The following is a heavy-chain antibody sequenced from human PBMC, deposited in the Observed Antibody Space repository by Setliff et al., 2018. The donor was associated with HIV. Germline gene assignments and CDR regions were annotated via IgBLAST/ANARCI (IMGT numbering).Heavy chain of an antibody. CDR2: INYDGTGT. CDR3: AKGVQRLRPYYFDS. D-gene: IGHD4-17*01. J-gene: IGHJ4*02. Sequence: GGSLRLSCTTSGFPFSRDWIHWVRQAPGKGLVWVSRINYDGTGTTYADSVKGRFTISRDNSKNTLYLQMNSLRAEDTAVYYCAKGVQRLRPYYFDSWGQGILVTVSS. V-gene: IGHV3-74*01. CDR1: GFPFSRDW.